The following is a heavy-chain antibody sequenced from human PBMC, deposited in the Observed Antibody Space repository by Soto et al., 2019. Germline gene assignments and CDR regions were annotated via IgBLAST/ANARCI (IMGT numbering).Heavy chain of an antibody. CDR3: AKTPGYYGSGSYSLGWFDP. CDR1: GYTFTTSY. CDR2: ILPSGGST. Sequence: EASVKVSCKAHGYTFTTSYVNWVRQAPGQGLEWMGIILPSGGSTYYADSVKGRFTISRDNSKNTLYLQMNSLRAEDTAVYYCAKTPGYYGSGSYSLGWFDPWGQGTLVTVPQ. V-gene: IGHV1-46*04. D-gene: IGHD3-10*01. J-gene: IGHJ5*02.